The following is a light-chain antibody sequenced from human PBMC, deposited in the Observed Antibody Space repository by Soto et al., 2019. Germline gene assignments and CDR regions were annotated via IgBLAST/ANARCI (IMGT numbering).Light chain of an antibody. CDR1: SSDVGGYNN. CDR2: DVS. J-gene: IGLJ7*01. Sequence: QSALTQPASVSGSPGQSITISCTGTSSDVGGYNNVSWYQQHPGKAPKVMIYDVSNRPSGVSNRFSGSKSGNTASLTVSGLQAEDEADYYCKSYTSSNTYVFGSGTQLTVL. CDR3: KSYTSSNTYV. V-gene: IGLV2-14*01.